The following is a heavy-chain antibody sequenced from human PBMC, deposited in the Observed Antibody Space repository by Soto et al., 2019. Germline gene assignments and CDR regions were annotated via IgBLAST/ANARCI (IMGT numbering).Heavy chain of an antibody. V-gene: IGHV4-61*01. CDR3: ARSTAYYDVWSGYFDY. CDR2: INYSGST. CDR1: GGSVSSGSYY. D-gene: IGHD3-3*01. J-gene: IGHJ4*02. Sequence: QVQLQESGPGLVKPSETLSLTCTVSGGSVSSGSYYWNWIRQPPGKGLEWIGYINYSGSTKYNPSLKSRVTISVDTSKNQFSLKLSSVTAADTAVYYCARSTAYYDVWSGYFDYWGQGTLVTVSS.